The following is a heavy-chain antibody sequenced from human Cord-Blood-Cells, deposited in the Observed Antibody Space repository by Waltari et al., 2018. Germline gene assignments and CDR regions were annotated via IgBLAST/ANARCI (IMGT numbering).Heavy chain of an antibody. J-gene: IGHJ2*01. CDR2: ILTIRGIA. V-gene: IGHV1-69*09. CDR1: GGTFSSYA. CDR3: ARAEGGRRGVSITRGYFDL. Sequence: QVQLVQSGAEVKKPGSSVKVSCKASGGTFSSYAISWVRQAPGQGLEWMGWILTIRGIANYAQKCQGRVTITADKSASTAYMELSSLRCGDTAVFYCARAEGGRRGVSITRGYFDLWGRGTLVTVSS. D-gene: IGHD3-10*01.